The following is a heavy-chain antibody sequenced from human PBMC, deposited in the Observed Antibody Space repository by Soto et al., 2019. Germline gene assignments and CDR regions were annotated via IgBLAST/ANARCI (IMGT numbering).Heavy chain of an antibody. CDR3: AKDPTPCSSGGSCYHDYIWGSYGPFDY. CDR2: ISGSGGST. V-gene: IGHV3-23*01. Sequence: HPGGSLRLSCAASGFTFSSYAMSWVRQAPGKGLEWVSAISGSGGSTYYADSVKGRFTISRDNSKNTLYLQMNSLRAEDTAVYYCAKDPTPCSSGGSCYHDYIWGSYGPFDYWGQGTLVTVSS. CDR1: GFTFSSYA. D-gene: IGHD3-16*01. J-gene: IGHJ4*02.